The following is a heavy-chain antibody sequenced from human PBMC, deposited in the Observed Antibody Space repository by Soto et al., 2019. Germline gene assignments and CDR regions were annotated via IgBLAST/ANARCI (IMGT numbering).Heavy chain of an antibody. CDR1: GFTFSSYS. V-gene: IGHV3-21*01. J-gene: IGHJ3*02. D-gene: IGHD3-10*01. Sequence: GGSLRLSCAASGFTFSSYSMNWVRQAPGKGLEWVSSISSSSSYIYYADSVKGRFTISRDNAKNSLYLQMNSLRAEDTAVYYCARASGNYYGSGSYYDDAFDIWGQGTMVTVSS. CDR2: ISSSSSYI. CDR3: ARASGNYYGSGSYYDDAFDI.